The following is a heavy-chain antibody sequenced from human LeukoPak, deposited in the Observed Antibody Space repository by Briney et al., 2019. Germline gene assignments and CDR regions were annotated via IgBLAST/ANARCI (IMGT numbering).Heavy chain of an antibody. CDR1: GFTFSSYG. J-gene: IGHJ6*02. CDR3: AREYSSSHYYYYGMDV. D-gene: IGHD6-6*01. Sequence: GGSLRLSCAAYGFTFSSYGMHWVRQAPGKGLEWVAVIWYDGSNKYYADSVKGRFTISRDNSKNTLYLQMNSLRAEDTAVYYCAREYSSSHYYYYGMDVWGQGTTVTVSS. V-gene: IGHV3-33*01. CDR2: IWYDGSNK.